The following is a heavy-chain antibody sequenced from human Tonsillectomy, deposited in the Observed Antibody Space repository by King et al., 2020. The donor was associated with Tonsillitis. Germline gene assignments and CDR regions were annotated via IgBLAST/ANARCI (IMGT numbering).Heavy chain of an antibody. J-gene: IGHJ3*02. Sequence: VQLVESGGGVVQPGGSLRLSCAASGLTVSASIIHWVRQAPGKGLEWVALIAHDGDSKNYAGTMKGRFTISGDHSQNTVYLQMNSLRAGDTAVYYCAREAYSSGRCGIFDIWGQGTKVTVSS. CDR3: AREAYSSGRCGIFDI. CDR1: GLTVSASI. V-gene: IGHV3-30*01. D-gene: IGHD6-19*01. CDR2: IAHDGDSK.